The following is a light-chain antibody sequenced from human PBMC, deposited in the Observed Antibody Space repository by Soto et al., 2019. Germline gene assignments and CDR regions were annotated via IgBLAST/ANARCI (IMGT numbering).Light chain of an antibody. CDR3: SSYTSSSTPEV. Sequence: QSALTQPASVSGSPGQSITISCTGTSRDVGGYNYVSWYQQHPGKAPKLMIYEVSNRPSGVSNRFSGSKSGNTASLTISGLQAEDEADYYCSSYTSSSTPEVFGGGTKLTVL. CDR2: EVS. V-gene: IGLV2-14*01. J-gene: IGLJ2*01. CDR1: SRDVGGYNY.